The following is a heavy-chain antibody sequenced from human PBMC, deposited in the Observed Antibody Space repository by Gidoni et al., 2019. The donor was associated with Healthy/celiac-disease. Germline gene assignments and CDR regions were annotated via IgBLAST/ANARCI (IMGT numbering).Heavy chain of an antibody. Sequence: QVQLVESGGGAVQPGRSLRRSCPASGFPFGSYAMLWVRQAPGKGLEWGAVISYDGSNKDYADSVKGRFTISRDNSKNTLYLQMNSLRAEDTAVYYCARGGRYTGADALDIWGQGTMVTVSS. J-gene: IGHJ3*02. D-gene: IGHD1-20*01. CDR3: ARGGRYTGADALDI. CDR2: ISYDGSNK. CDR1: GFPFGSYA. V-gene: IGHV3-30*04.